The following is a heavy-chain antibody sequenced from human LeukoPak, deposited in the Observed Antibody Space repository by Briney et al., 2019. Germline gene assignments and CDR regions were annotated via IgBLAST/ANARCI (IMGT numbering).Heavy chain of an antibody. CDR2: IYYSGST. Sequence: PSETLSLTCTVSGVFLSSLYWSCTRPPTGKGVEGFGYIYYSGSTNYNPSLKSRVTISVDTSKNQFSLKLSSVPAADTAVYQCARGAARSDAFDIWGQGTMVTVSS. CDR1: GVFLSSLY. CDR3: ARGAARSDAFDI. V-gene: IGHV4-59*13. J-gene: IGHJ3*02. D-gene: IGHD6-6*01.